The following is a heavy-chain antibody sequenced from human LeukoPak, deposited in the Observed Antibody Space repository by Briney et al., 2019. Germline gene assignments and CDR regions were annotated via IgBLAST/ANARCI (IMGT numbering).Heavy chain of an antibody. J-gene: IGHJ5*02. V-gene: IGHV4-59*12. D-gene: IGHD3-22*01. CDR2: IYYSGTT. Sequence: SETLSLTCTVSGGSISSNYWSWIRQPPGKGLEWIGCIYYSGTTNYNPSLQSRVTMSVDTSKNQFSLKLSSVTAADTAVYYCARDGGYDSSFDPWGQGTLVTVSS. CDR1: GGSISSNY. CDR3: ARDGGYDSSFDP.